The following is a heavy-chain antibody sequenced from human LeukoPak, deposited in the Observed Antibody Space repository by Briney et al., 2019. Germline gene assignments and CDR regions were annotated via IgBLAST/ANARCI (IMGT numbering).Heavy chain of an antibody. J-gene: IGHJ2*01. CDR1: GGSISGYY. V-gene: IGHV4-59*01. CDR3: ARIRRYDYDGFRPGWVYWYFDV. Sequence: SGTLSLTCSVSGGSISGYYWSWIRQPPGKGLEWIGFIFYNGSTNYNLSLKSRITISVDTSKNQFSLKLNSVTAADTAIFYCARIRRYDYDGFRPGWVYWYFDVWGRGTLVTVPS. D-gene: IGHD4-23*01. CDR2: IFYNGST.